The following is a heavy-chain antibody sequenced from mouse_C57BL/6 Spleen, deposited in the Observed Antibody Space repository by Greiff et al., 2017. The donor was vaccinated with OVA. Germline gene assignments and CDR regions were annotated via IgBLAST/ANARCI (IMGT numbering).Heavy chain of an antibody. CDR2: INPNNGGT. CDR3: ARQTAQATDYAMDY. D-gene: IGHD3-2*02. Sequence: EVQLQQSGPELVKPGASVKIPCKASGYTFTDYNMDWVKQSHGKSLEWIGDINPNNGGTIYNQKFKGKATLTVDKSSSTAYMELRSLTSEDTAVYYCARQTAQATDYAMDYWGQGTSVTVSS. V-gene: IGHV1-18*01. CDR1: GYTFTDYN. J-gene: IGHJ4*01.